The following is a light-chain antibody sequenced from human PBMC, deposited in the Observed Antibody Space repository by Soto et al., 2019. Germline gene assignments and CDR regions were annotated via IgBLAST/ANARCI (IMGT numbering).Light chain of an antibody. CDR3: QHYGTSSL. J-gene: IGKJ3*01. CDR2: AS. Sequence: EIVLTQSPGTLSLSPGERATLSCRASQSVSDSYLAWYQQQPGQAPRLLIYASSMATGIPDRFSGSGSGTDFTLSISRLEHEDFAVYYCQHYGTSSLFGPGTRVDIK. V-gene: IGKV3-20*01. CDR1: QSVSDSY.